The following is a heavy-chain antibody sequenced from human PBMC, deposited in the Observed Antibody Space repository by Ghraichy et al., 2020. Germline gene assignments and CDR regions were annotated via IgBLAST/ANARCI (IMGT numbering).Heavy chain of an antibody. Sequence: ASVKVSCKASGYTFTGYYMHWVRQAPGQGLEWMGWINPNSGGTNYAQKFQGRVTMTRDTSISTAYMELSRLRSDDTAVYYCARFVSLAVAGGDYYYYYGMDVWGQGTTVTVSS. J-gene: IGHJ6*02. V-gene: IGHV1-2*02. CDR2: INPNSGGT. CDR1: GYTFTGYY. D-gene: IGHD6-19*01. CDR3: ARFVSLAVAGGDYYYYYGMDV.